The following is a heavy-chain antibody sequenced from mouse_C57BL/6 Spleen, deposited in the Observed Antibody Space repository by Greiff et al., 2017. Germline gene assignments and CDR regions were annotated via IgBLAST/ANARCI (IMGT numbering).Heavy chain of an antibody. CDR2: IYPGDGDT. V-gene: IGHV1-82*01. CDR3: ARSPYDYDDYYSMDY. CDR1: GYAFSSSW. J-gene: IGHJ4*01. D-gene: IGHD2-4*01. Sequence: VQLQQSGPELVKPGASVKISCKASGYAFSSSWMNWVKQRPGKGLEWIGRIYPGDGDTNYNGKFKGKATLTADKSSSTAYMQLSSLTAEDSAVYFCARSPYDYDDYYSMDYWGQGTSVTVSS.